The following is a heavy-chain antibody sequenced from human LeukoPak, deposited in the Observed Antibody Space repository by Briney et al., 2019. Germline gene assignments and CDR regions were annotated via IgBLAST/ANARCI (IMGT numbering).Heavy chain of an antibody. Sequence: ASVKVSCKVSGYSLTDLSIHWVRQAPGKGLEWMGGFGPEDDETFYAQKFQGRVTMTEDTPADTAYMELSSLISEGTAIYYCATGEAGATVDCWGQGTLVTVSS. CDR1: GYSLTDLS. J-gene: IGHJ4*02. D-gene: IGHD1-26*01. V-gene: IGHV1-24*01. CDR3: ATGEAGATVDC. CDR2: FGPEDDET.